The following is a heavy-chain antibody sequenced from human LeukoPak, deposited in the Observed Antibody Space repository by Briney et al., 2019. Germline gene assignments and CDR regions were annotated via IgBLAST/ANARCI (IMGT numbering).Heavy chain of an antibody. Sequence: PGGSLRLSCAAYGFSFTNAWMSWVRQAPGKGLEWVGRIKNKIDGGTTDYAAPVKGRFTISRDDSKNTLYLQMDSLKIEDTAVYYWTTIASIPPCGQGTLVTVSS. V-gene: IGHV3-15*01. CDR1: GFSFTNAW. CDR3: TTIASIPP. D-gene: IGHD2-21*01. CDR2: IKNKIDGGTT. J-gene: IGHJ5*02.